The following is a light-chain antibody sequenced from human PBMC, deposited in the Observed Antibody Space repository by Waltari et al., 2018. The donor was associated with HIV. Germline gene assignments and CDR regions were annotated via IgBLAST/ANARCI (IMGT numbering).Light chain of an antibody. V-gene: IGKV3-15*01. CDR3: QQYNNWPRT. CDR1: QNVNTN. J-gene: IGKJ1*01. Sequence: EIVMTQAPVTLSVSLGERVTLSCRASQNVNTNLVWYQQKPGHAPRLLIYGASTRATDIPSRFGGGGSGTDFTLTIGSRQSEDSASYYGQQYNNWPRTFGQGTKVEVK. CDR2: GAS.